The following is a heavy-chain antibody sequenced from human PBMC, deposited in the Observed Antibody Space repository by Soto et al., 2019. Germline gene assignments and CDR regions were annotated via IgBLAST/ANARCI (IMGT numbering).Heavy chain of an antibody. Sequence: QVQLVQSGAEVKKPGSSVKVSCKASGGTFSSYTISWVRQAPGQGLEWMGRIIPILGIANYAQKFQGRVTITAYKSTSTAYMELSSLRSEDTAVYYCARCLPLSYCGGDCYIQHWGQGTLVTVSS. CDR2: IIPILGIA. J-gene: IGHJ4*02. D-gene: IGHD2-21*02. CDR3: ARCLPLSYCGGDCYIQH. V-gene: IGHV1-69*02. CDR1: GGTFSSYT.